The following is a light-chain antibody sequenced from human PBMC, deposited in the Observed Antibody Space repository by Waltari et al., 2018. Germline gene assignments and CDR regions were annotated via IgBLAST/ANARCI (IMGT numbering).Light chain of an antibody. V-gene: IGLV3-21*01. CDR3: QVWDANTDPGV. CDR2: YDN. J-gene: IGLJ1*01. CDR1: NLESKS. Sequence: SYVLTQPPSVSVAPGATARITCGGNNLESKSVHWYRQRPGQAPVVVISYDNDRAAGIPERFSGSNSGNTATLTISRVEAGDEADYYCQVWDANTDPGVFGTGTEVTVL.